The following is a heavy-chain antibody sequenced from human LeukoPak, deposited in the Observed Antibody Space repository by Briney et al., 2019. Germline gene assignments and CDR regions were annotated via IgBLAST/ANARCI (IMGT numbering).Heavy chain of an antibody. D-gene: IGHD2-21*01. CDR1: GYTFIDYY. CDR2: LSPNSGST. Sequence: GASVKVSCKASGYTFIDYYIHWVRQAPGQGLEWMGWLSPNSGSTNYAQKFQGRVTMTRDTSIDTAYMELSSLTSDDTAVYYCAKDLKGVNSYDNWFDPWGQGTPVTVSS. V-gene: IGHV1-2*02. CDR3: AKDLKGVNSYDNWFDP. J-gene: IGHJ5*02.